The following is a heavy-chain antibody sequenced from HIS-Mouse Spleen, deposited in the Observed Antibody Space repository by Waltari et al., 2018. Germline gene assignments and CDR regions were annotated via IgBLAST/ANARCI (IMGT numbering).Heavy chain of an antibody. CDR3: ARHPEIAAAVGAFDI. Sequence: QVQLVQSGAEVKKPGSAVKVSCKASGGPFSSYAISWVRTAPGQGLEWMGRIIPILGIANYAQKFQGRVTITADKSTSTAYMELSSLRSEDTAVYYCARHPEIAAAVGAFDIWGQGTMVTVSS. J-gene: IGHJ3*02. CDR1: GGPFSSYA. D-gene: IGHD6-13*01. V-gene: IGHV1-69*04. CDR2: IIPILGIA.